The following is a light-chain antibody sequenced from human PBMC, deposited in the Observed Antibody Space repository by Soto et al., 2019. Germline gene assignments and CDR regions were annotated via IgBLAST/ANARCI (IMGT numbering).Light chain of an antibody. Sequence: QSALTQPASVSGSPGQSITISCTGTSSDVGGYNYVSWYQQYPGKAPKLIIYDVSNRPSGVSNRFSGSKSANTASLTLSGLQAEDEADYYCSSYTSSSAVVFGGGTKLTVL. CDR1: SSDVGGYNY. CDR3: SSYTSSSAVV. CDR2: DVS. V-gene: IGLV2-14*03. J-gene: IGLJ2*01.